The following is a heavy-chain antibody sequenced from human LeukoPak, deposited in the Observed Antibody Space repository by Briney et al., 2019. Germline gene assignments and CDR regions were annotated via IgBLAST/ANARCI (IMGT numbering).Heavy chain of an antibody. J-gene: IGHJ4*02. Sequence: GGSLRLSCAASGFTFSSYWMYWVRQAPGKGLVWVSRIYNDVSSTRYADSVKGRFTISRDNAKNTLYLQMNSLRAEDTAVYYCVRWSGYAFGYWGQGTLVTVSS. CDR3: VRWSGYAFGY. CDR2: IYNDVSST. V-gene: IGHV3-74*01. CDR1: GFTFSSYW. D-gene: IGHD5-12*01.